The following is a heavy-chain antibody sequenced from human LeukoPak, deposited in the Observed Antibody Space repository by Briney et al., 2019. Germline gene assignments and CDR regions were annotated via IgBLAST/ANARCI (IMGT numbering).Heavy chain of an antibody. CDR2: IIPIFGTA. V-gene: IGHV1-69*05. J-gene: IGHJ4*02. CDR1: GGTFSSYA. Sequence: SVKVSCKASGGTFSSYAISWVRQAPGQGLEWMGRIIPIFGTANYAQKFQGRVTITTDESTSTAYMELSSLRSEDTAVYYCARGENGDYGFDYWGQGTLVTVSP. CDR3: ARGENGDYGFDY. D-gene: IGHD4-17*01.